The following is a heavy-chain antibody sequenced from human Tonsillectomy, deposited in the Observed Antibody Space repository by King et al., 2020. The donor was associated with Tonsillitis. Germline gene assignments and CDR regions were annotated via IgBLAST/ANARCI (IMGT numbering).Heavy chain of an antibody. Sequence: VQLVEYGGGLVQPGGSLRLSCAASGFTFSGFWMTWVRQAPGKGLEWVANIKQDGSEKYYVDSVKGRFTISRDNAKNSLYLQMDSLRAEDTAVYYCARDYPYWRVAGYYYYYMDVWGKGTTVTVSS. J-gene: IGHJ6*03. CDR3: ARDYPYWRVAGYYYYYMDV. V-gene: IGHV3-7*03. D-gene: IGHD6-19*01. CDR1: GFTFSGFW. CDR2: IKQDGSEK.